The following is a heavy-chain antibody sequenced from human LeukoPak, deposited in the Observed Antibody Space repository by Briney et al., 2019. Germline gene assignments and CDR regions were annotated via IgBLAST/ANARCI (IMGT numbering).Heavy chain of an antibody. J-gene: IGHJ4*02. CDR1: GYTFTSYG. V-gene: IGHV1-18*01. CDR3: ARESNSMVRGVIGY. Sequence: ASVKVSCKASGYTFTSYGISWVRQAPGQGLEWMGWISAYNGNTNHAQKLQGRVTMTTDTSTSTAYMELRSLRSDDTAVYYCARESNSMVRGVIGYWGQGTLVTVSS. D-gene: IGHD3-10*01. CDR2: ISAYNGNT.